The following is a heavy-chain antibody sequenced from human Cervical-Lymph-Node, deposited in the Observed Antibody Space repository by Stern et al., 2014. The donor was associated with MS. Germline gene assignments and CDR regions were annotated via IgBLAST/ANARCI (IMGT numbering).Heavy chain of an antibody. D-gene: IGHD2-2*01. J-gene: IGHJ6*02. Sequence: QVQLVESGGGVVQPGRSLRLSCAASGFTFSNFGMYWVRQAPGKGLEWVAIISYDGSNKYYADSVKGRFTIFRDNSKNTLYLQMNSLRAEDTAVYYCARERHCSSTSCSSYYYYGMDVWGQGTTVTVSS. CDR1: GFTFSNFG. V-gene: IGHV3-30*03. CDR2: ISYDGSNK. CDR3: ARERHCSSTSCSSYYYYGMDV.